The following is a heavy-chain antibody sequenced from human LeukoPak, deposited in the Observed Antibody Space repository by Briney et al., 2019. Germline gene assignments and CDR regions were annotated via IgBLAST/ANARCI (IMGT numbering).Heavy chain of an antibody. CDR1: GFTVSGNY. CDR3: AKIGTDYSLYYFHY. D-gene: IGHD1-1*01. J-gene: IGHJ4*02. V-gene: IGHV3-66*01. Sequence: GGSLRLSCAASGFTVSGNYMTWVRQAPGKGLEWVSVIYTSGSADYADSVKGRFIISRDTSKNTVNLQMNSLRAEDTAVYYCAKIGTDYSLYYFHYWGQGTLVTVSS. CDR2: IYTSGSA.